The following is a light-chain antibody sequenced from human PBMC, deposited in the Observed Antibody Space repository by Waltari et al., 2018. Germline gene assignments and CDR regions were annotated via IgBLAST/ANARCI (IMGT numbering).Light chain of an antibody. CDR1: QSVSRA. CDR2: GAS. J-gene: IGKJ1*01. V-gene: IGKV3-20*01. CDR3: QHDVSLPVT. Sequence: EIVLTQSPGTLSLSPGERATLSWRAIQSVSRALAWYQQNPGQAPRLLIYGASNRTTGIPDRFSGSGSGTDFSLIISRLEPEDFAVYYCQHDVSLPVTFGQGTKVEIK.